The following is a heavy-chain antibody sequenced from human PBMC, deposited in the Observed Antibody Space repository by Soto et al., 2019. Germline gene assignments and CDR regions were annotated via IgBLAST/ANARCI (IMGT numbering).Heavy chain of an antibody. Sequence: EVQLLESGGGLVQPGGSLRLSCAASGFTFSSYAMSWVRQAPGKGLEWVSAISGSGGSTYYADSVKGRFTISRDNSKNTLYLQMNSLRADDTAVYYCAKDGLYDFWSALLGWGQGTLVTVSS. CDR2: ISGSGGST. D-gene: IGHD3-3*01. V-gene: IGHV3-23*01. CDR3: AKDGLYDFWSALLG. J-gene: IGHJ4*02. CDR1: GFTFSSYA.